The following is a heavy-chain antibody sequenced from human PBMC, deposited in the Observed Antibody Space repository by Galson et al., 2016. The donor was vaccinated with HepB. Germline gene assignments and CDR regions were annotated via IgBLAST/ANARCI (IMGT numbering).Heavy chain of an antibody. V-gene: IGHV1-46*01. CDR3: ARVYCGGDCYPGGPPYYYYGLDV. Sequence: SVKVSCKASGYTFTTYYLHWVRQAPGQGLEWMGIINPSGGSANYAQRFQDRITMTRDTSTGTVYMELSSLRSEDTAVYFCARVYCGGDCYPGGPPYYYYGLDVWGQGTTVTVSS. CDR1: GYTFTTYY. D-gene: IGHD2-21*02. J-gene: IGHJ6*02. CDR2: INPSGGSA.